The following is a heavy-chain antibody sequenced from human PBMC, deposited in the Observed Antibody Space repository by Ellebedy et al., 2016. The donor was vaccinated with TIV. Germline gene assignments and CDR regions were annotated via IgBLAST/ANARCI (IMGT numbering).Heavy chain of an antibody. J-gene: IGHJ4*02. V-gene: IGHV1-2*02. CDR3: VRDLTNYGSSSY. D-gene: IGHD3-22*01. Sequence: AASVKVSCKASGYTFTGYYIHWVRQAPGQGLEGVAWINPNSVDTAYAQNLQGRVTVTGDTSISPAYMELSRLISDDTAVYYCVRDLTNYGSSSYWGQGTLVTVSS. CDR2: INPNSVDT. CDR1: GYTFTGYY.